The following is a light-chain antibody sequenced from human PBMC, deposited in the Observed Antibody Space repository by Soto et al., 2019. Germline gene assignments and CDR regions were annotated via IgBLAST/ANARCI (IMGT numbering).Light chain of an antibody. V-gene: IGLV2-11*01. J-gene: IGLJ2*01. Sequence: QSVLTQPRSVSGFPGQSVTISCAGISNDVGVYTFVSWYQHHPYKAPKLIIYDVFHRPSGVPDRFSGSRSGNTASLTVSGGQAEDEADYYCCSYASNLAIFGGGTKLTVL. CDR1: SNDVGVYTF. CDR2: DVF. CDR3: CSYASNLAI.